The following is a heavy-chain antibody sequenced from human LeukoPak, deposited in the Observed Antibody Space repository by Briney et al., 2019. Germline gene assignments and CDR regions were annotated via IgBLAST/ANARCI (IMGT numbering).Heavy chain of an antibody. J-gene: IGHJ3*02. D-gene: IGHD1-1*01. CDR1: GFTFDDFV. Sequence: GGSLRFSCAASGFTFDDFVMHWIRQAPGKGLEWVSSISWNSNSVGYADSVKGRFTISRDNAKNSLYLQMSSLRTEDMALYYCARETWNAFDIWGQGTMVTVSS. CDR3: ARETWNAFDI. CDR2: ISWNSNSV. V-gene: IGHV3-9*03.